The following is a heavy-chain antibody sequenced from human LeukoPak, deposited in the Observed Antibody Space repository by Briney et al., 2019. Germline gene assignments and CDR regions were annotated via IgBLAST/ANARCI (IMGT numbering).Heavy chain of an antibody. CDR1: GFTFDDYG. J-gene: IGHJ4*02. Sequence: GGSLRLSCAASGFTFDDYGMSWVRQAPGKGLEWVAFIRYDGSNKYYADSVKGRFTISRDNSKNTLYLQMNSLRAEDTAVYYCAKVSQAASFPYDYWGQGTLVTVSS. V-gene: IGHV3-30*02. CDR3: AKVSQAASFPYDY. CDR2: IRYDGSNK. D-gene: IGHD2-15*01.